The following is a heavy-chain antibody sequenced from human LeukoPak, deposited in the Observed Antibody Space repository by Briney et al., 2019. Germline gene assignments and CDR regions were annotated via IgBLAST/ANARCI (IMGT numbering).Heavy chain of an antibody. Sequence: ASVKVSCKASGYTFTGYYMHWVRQAPGQGLEWMGGIIPIFGTANYAQKFQGRVTITADESTSTAYMELSSLRSEDTAVYYCGIASSGYYYGGFDYWGQGTLVTVSS. D-gene: IGHD3-22*01. CDR3: GIASSGYYYGGFDY. V-gene: IGHV1-69*13. J-gene: IGHJ4*02. CDR2: IIPIFGTA. CDR1: GYTFTGYY.